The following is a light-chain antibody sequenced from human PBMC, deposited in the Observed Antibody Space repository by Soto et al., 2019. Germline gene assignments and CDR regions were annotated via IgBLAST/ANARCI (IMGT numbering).Light chain of an antibody. Sequence: QSALTQPPSASGSPGQSVAISSTGTSSDGGGYNYVSWYQQHPGKAPKLMIYEVNKRPSGVPDRFSGSKSGNTASLTVSGLQVEDEADYYCSSYAGSSNVFGTGTKVTVL. CDR1: SSDGGGYNY. CDR2: EVN. J-gene: IGLJ1*01. CDR3: SSYAGSSNV. V-gene: IGLV2-8*01.